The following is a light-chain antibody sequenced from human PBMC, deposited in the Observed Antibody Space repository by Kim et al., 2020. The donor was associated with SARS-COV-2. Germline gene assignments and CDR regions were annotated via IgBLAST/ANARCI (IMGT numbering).Light chain of an antibody. V-gene: IGKV1-5*01. Sequence: SAYVGDRVTITCRASQSISSWLAWYQQKPGKAPKVLIYDASSLKSGVPSRFSGSGSGTEFTLTINSLQPDDSATYYCQQYNSYWTFGQGTKVDIK. J-gene: IGKJ1*01. CDR3: QQYNSYWT. CDR1: QSISSW. CDR2: DAS.